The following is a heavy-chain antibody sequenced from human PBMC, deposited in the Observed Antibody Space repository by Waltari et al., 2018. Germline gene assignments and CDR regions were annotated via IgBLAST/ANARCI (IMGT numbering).Heavy chain of an antibody. CDR1: GYTFTSYA. CDR2: INAGNGNT. D-gene: IGHD1-26*01. J-gene: IGHJ4*02. Sequence: QVQLVQSGAEVKKPGASVKVSCKASGYTFTSYAMHWVRQAPGQRLEWMGWINAGNGNTKYSQEFQGRVTITRDTSASTAYMELSSLRSEDMAVYYCARGGRWELPTLFDYWGQGTLVTVSS. CDR3: ARGGRWELPTLFDY. V-gene: IGHV1-3*03.